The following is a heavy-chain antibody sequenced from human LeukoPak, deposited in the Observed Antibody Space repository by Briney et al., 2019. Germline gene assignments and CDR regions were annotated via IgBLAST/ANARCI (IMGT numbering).Heavy chain of an antibody. CDR3: ARDRIGYCSATSCFVNSYYYMDV. D-gene: IGHD2-2*01. Sequence: GGSLRLSCAASGFSFSTYAMSWVRQAPGKGLEWVSSISSSSSYIYYADSVKGRFTISRDNAKNSLYLQMNSLRAEDTAVYFCARDRIGYCSATSCFVNSYYYMDVWGKGTTVTVSS. CDR2: ISSSSSYI. V-gene: IGHV3-21*01. J-gene: IGHJ6*03. CDR1: GFSFSTYA.